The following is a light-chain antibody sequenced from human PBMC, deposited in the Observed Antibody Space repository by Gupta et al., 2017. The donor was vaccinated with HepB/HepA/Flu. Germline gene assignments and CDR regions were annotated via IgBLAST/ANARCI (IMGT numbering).Light chain of an antibody. CDR3: SSYTSSSVA. Sequence: QSAMTPPASVSGSPGQSITISCTGTGYNYVSWYQQHPGNAPKLMIYDFTNRPSGVSNRFSGSKSGNTASLTISGLQAEDEADYFCSSYTSSSVAFGGGTKLTVL. V-gene: IGLV2-14*03. CDR1: GYNY. J-gene: IGLJ2*01. CDR2: DFT.